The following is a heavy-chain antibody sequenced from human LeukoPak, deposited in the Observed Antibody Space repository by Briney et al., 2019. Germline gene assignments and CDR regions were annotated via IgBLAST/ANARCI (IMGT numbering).Heavy chain of an antibody. Sequence: PSETLSLTCTVSGGSISSYYWSWIRQPAGKGLEWIGRIYTSGSTNYNPSLKSRVTMSVDTSMNQFSLKLSSVTAADTAVYYCARYYYDSSGYAFDYWGQGTLVTVSS. CDR1: GGSISSYY. J-gene: IGHJ4*02. V-gene: IGHV4-4*07. CDR2: IYTSGST. D-gene: IGHD3-22*01. CDR3: ARYYYDSSGYAFDY.